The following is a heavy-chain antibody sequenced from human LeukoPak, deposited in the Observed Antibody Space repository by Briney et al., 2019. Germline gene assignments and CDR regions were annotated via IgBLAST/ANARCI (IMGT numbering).Heavy chain of an antibody. Sequence: GRSLRLSCAASGFTFRTYGMHWVRQAAGKGLEGVAVISHDGSNNYSANYVKGRFIISRDNSKNTLYLQMNSLRAEDTAVYYCARDLYSSGWVLTGYWGQGTLVTVSS. V-gene: IGHV3-30*03. J-gene: IGHJ4*02. D-gene: IGHD6-19*01. CDR1: GFTFRTYG. CDR2: ISHDGSNN. CDR3: ARDLYSSGWVLTGY.